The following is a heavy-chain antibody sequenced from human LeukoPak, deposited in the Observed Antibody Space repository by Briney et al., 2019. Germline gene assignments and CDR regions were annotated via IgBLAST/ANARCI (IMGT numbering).Heavy chain of an antibody. Sequence: SETLSLTCAVYGESFSGYYWSWVRQPPGKGLEWVGEINHSGSTNYNPSLKSRVTISVDTSKNQFSLKLSSVTAADTAVYYCARGEYSSSLDYWGQGTLVTVSS. D-gene: IGHD6-6*01. CDR1: GESFSGYY. V-gene: IGHV4-34*01. CDR2: INHSGST. CDR3: ARGEYSSSLDY. J-gene: IGHJ4*02.